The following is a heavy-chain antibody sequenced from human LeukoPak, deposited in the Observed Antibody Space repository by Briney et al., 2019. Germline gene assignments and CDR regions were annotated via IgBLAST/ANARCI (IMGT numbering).Heavy chain of an antibody. V-gene: IGHV5-51*01. CDR3: ARPSYCGGDCYYYFDY. Sequence: GESLKISCKGSGYSFTNYWIGWVRQMPGKGLEWMGISYPGDSDTRYSPSFQGQVTISADKSISTAYLQWGSLKASDTAMYYCARPSYCGGDCYYYFDYWGQGTLVTVSS. CDR1: GYSFTNYW. J-gene: IGHJ4*02. D-gene: IGHD2-21*02. CDR2: SYPGDSDT.